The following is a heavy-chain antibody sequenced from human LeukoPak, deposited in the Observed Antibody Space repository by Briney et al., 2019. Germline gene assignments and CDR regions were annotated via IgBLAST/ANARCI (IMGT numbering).Heavy chain of an antibody. J-gene: IGHJ3*02. CDR1: GPSIRSYF. CDR3: ARGGLQSEAFDI. D-gene: IGHD4-11*01. CDR2: VFSSGST. Sequence: SSETLSLTCTVSGPSIRSYFWSWIRQPAGKGLEWIGRVFSSGSTSYSPSLKSRVTMSLDTSKNQFSLRLSSVTAADTAVYYCARGGLQSEAFDIWGQGTMVTVSS. V-gene: IGHV4-4*07.